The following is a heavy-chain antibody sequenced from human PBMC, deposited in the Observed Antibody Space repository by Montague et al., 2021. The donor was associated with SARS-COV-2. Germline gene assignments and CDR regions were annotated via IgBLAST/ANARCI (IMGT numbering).Heavy chain of an antibody. CDR2: IDWDDDK. V-gene: IGHV2-70*11. D-gene: IGHD3-9*01. Sequence: PALVKPTQTLTLTCTFSGFSLSTSGMCVSWIRQSPGKALEWLARIDWDDDKSYSTPLKTRLTISKDTSKNQVVLTMTNMDPVDTATYYCARRTYDNLTSYNYGMDAWGQGAKVTVS. CDR3: ARRTYDNLTSYNYGMDA. CDR1: GFSLSTSGMC. J-gene: IGHJ6*02.